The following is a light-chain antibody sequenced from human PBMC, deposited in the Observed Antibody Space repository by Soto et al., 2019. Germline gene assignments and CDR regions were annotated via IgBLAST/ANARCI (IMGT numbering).Light chain of an antibody. CDR3: QSYDSSLSVV. Sequence: QSVLTQPPSVSGAPGQRVTISCTGSSSNIGAGYDVHWYQQIPGTAPKLLIYGNTNRPSGVPDRFSGSKSGASASLAIIVLQADDEADYFCQSYDSSLSVVFGGGTKLTVL. CDR2: GNT. J-gene: IGLJ2*01. V-gene: IGLV1-40*01. CDR1: SSNIGAGYD.